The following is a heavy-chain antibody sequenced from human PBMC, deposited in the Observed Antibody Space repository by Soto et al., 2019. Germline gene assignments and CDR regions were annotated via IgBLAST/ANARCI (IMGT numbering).Heavy chain of an antibody. D-gene: IGHD3-10*01. CDR1: GFTFSIYS. J-gene: IGHJ6*03. V-gene: IGHV3-48*01. CDR3: ARRDGRRWFGESDYYYYMDV. CDR2: ISSSSSTI. Sequence: PGGSLRLSCAASGFTFSIYSMNWVRQAPGKGLEWVSYISSSSSTIYYADSVKGRFTISRDNAKNSLYLQMNSLRAEDTAVYYCARRDGRRWFGESDYYYYMDVWGKGTTVTVSS.